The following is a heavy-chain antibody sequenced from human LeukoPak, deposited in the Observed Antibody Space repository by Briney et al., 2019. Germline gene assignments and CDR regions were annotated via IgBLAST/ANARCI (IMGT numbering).Heavy chain of an antibody. D-gene: IGHD5-18*01. J-gene: IGHJ4*02. CDR2: ISTYNGNR. CDR1: GYAFHMFR. Sequence: GASVKVSCKASGYAFHMFRIGWVRQAPGQGLEWLGWISTYNGNRGYAQKFQGRVTMTTDTSTTTAYMELKSLGSDDTAVYYCARAPSRGYTYGSLDYWGQGTLVTVSS. V-gene: IGHV1-18*01. CDR3: ARAPSRGYTYGSLDY.